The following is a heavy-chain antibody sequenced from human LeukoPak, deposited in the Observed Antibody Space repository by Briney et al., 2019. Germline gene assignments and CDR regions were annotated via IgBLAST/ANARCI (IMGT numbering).Heavy chain of an antibody. CDR3: AQGKYYYESSAGYNWFDP. Sequence: SGPTLVEPTQTLTLTCTFSGFSLNTSGVSVGWSRQPPGKALEWLALIYWNDDKHYSPSLKSRLTITKDSSKNQVVLTMTNMDPVDTATYYCAQGKYYYESSAGYNWFDPWGQGTLVTVSS. CDR2: IYWNDDK. V-gene: IGHV2-5*01. J-gene: IGHJ5*02. CDR1: GFSLNTSGVS. D-gene: IGHD3-22*01.